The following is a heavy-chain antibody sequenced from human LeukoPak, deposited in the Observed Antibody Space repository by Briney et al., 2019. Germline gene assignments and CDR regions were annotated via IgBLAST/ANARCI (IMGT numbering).Heavy chain of an antibody. CDR3: ARDRNSVYYFDY. V-gene: IGHV3-53*05. Sequence: GGSLRLSCAASGFTVSSNYMSWVRQAPGKGLEWVSVIYSGGSTYYADSVKGRFTISRDNSKNTLYLQMNSLRAEDTAVYYCARDRNSVYYFDYWGQGTLVTVSS. CDR2: IYSGGST. J-gene: IGHJ4*02. CDR1: GFTVSSNY. D-gene: IGHD1-14*01.